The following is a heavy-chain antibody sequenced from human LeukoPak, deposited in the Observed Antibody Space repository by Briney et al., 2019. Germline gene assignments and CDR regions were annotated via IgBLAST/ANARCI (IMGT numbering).Heavy chain of an antibody. J-gene: IGHJ6*02. CDR1: GGSISSYY. D-gene: IGHD3-10*01. CDR2: IHYSGSS. CDR3: ARAGVPYGSGTYYNLDV. V-gene: IGHV4-59*01. Sequence: SETLSLTCTVSGGSISSYYWSWIRQPPGKGLEWIGYIHYSGSSNYNPSLKSRVTISVDTSKNQFSLRQSSVTAADTAVYYCARAGVPYGSGTYYNLDVWGQGTTVTVSS.